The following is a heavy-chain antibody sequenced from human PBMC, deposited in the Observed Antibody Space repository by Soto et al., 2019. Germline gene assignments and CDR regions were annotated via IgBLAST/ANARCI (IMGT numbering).Heavy chain of an antibody. V-gene: IGHV4-61*01. CDR3: AGGGGWLPDS. J-gene: IGHJ5*02. Sequence: QVQLQESGPGLVKPSETLSLTCSVSGGSVSSTNYWWTWIRQSPEKGLEWIANIRYSGRTMYNPPLQSRVTISVDTPKNQFSLELNSVTPADTAVYYCAGGGGWLPDSWGQGTPVTVSS. CDR1: GGSVSSTNYW. CDR2: IRYSGRT. D-gene: IGHD5-12*01.